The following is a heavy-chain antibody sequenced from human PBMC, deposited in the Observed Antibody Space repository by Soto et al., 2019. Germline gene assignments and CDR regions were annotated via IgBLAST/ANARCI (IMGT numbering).Heavy chain of an antibody. CDR1: GGSISSGGYY. CDR2: IYYSGST. J-gene: IGHJ4*02. Sequence: HVQLQESGPGLVKPSQTLSLTCTVSGGSISSGGYYWSWIRQHPGKGLEWIGYIYYSGSTYYNPSLKSRVTISVDTSKNQFSLKLSSVTAADTAVYYCARTGERWILGYYFDYWGQGTLVTVSS. CDR3: ARTGERWILGYYFDY. V-gene: IGHV4-31*03. D-gene: IGHD2-2*03.